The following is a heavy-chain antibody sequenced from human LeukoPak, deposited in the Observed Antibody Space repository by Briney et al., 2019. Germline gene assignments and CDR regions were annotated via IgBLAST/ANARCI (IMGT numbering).Heavy chain of an antibody. CDR3: GADSMPRGVFSYAFDI. CDR1: GFTFTSSA. J-gene: IGHJ3*02. D-gene: IGHD3-10*01. CDR2: IVVGSGDT. V-gene: IGHV1-58*01. Sequence: SVKVSCKASGFTFTSSAVQWVRQARGQRLEWIGWIVVGSGDTNSAQKSQERVTITRDMSTRTAYMELSSLRSEDTAVYYCGADSMPRGVFSYAFDIWGQGTMVTVSS.